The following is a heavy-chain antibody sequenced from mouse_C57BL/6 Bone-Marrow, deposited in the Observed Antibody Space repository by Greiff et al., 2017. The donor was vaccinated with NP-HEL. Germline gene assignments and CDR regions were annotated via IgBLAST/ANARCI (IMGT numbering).Heavy chain of an antibody. J-gene: IGHJ3*01. D-gene: IGHD2-3*01. Sequence: EVKVVESGGGLVKPGGSLKLSCAASGFTFSSYTMSWVRQTPEKRLEWVATISGGGGNTYYPDSVKGRFTISRDNAKNTLYLQMSSLRSEDTALYYCARQGGGYYFYWGQGTLVTVSA. V-gene: IGHV5-9*01. CDR1: GFTFSSYT. CDR2: ISGGGGNT. CDR3: ARQGGGYYFY.